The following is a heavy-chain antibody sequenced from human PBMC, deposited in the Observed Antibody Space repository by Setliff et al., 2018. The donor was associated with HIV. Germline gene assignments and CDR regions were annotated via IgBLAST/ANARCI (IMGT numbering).Heavy chain of an antibody. J-gene: IGHJ5*02. V-gene: IGHV1-18*01. Sequence: ASVKVSCKASGYIFTTFGFSWVRQAPGQGLEWMGWINTHNGNTHYAQRFQGRVTMTRDTSTTTAYMELRSLRSNDTAVYYCARATGTADLWGQGTKVTVSS. D-gene: IGHD3-10*01. CDR2: INTHNGNT. CDR3: ARATGTADL. CDR1: GYIFTTFG.